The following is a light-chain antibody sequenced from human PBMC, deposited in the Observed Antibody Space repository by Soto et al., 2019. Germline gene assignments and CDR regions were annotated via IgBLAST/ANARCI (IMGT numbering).Light chain of an antibody. J-gene: IGKJ1*01. Sequence: EIVLTQSPGTLSLSPGERATLSXRXXXSVXXXXXDXYQHKPGQAPRLLNHGASSRATGIPDRFSGSGSGTDFTLTISRLEPEDFAVYYCQQYGSSPRWTFGQGTKVEIK. CDR3: QQYGSSPRWT. V-gene: IGKV3-20*01. CDR2: GAS. CDR1: XSVXXXX.